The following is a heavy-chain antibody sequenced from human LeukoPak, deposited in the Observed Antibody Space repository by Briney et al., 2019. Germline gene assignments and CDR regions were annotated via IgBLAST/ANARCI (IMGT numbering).Heavy chain of an antibody. CDR3: ARGGSTDSIHSCGGNCYFLDY. J-gene: IGHJ4*02. CDR2: INPNSGGT. D-gene: IGHD2-21*02. V-gene: IGHV1-2*02. CDR1: GYTFTGYY. Sequence: ASVKVSCKTSGYTFTGYYMHWVRQAPGQGLEWMAWINPNSGGTNSAQKFQGRVIMTRDTSISTAYMELSRLGSDDTAVYYCARGGSTDSIHSCGGNCYFLDYWGQGTLVTVSS.